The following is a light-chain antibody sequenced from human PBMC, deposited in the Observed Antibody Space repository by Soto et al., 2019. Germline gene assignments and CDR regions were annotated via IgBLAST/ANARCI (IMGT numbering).Light chain of an antibody. Sequence: EIVLTQSPGTLSLSPGERATLSCRATQSVSSNYLAWYQQKPGQAPRLLIYGISTRATGIPDRFSGSGSGTDFTLTISRLEPEDFAAYYCQQYGSYPLTFGGGTKVEIK. V-gene: IGKV3-20*01. CDR1: QSVSSNY. J-gene: IGKJ4*01. CDR3: QQYGSYPLT. CDR2: GIS.